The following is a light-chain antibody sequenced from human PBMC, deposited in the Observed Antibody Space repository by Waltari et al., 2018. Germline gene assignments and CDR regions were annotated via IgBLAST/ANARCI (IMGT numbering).Light chain of an antibody. Sequence: IQMPQSPSTRSAAVGDRVTITCRASQSISSWLAWYQQKPGKAPKLLLYKASSLESGVPSRFSGSGSGTEFTLTISSLQPDDFATYYCQQYNSWLTFGQGTKLEIK. CDR1: QSISSW. V-gene: IGKV1-5*03. CDR3: QQYNSWLT. CDR2: KAS. J-gene: IGKJ1*01.